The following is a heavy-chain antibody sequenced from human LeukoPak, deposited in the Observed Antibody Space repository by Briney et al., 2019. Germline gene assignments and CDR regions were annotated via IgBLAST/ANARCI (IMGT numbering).Heavy chain of an antibody. CDR3: ARDIPVTMVRGLRLGYFDY. V-gene: IGHV3-7*01. Sequence: GGSLRLSCAASGFAFSTYWMSWVRQAPGKGLEWVANIKQDGSEKYYVDSVKGRFTISRDNAKNLLYLQMDSLRAEDTAVYYCARDIPVTMVRGLRLGYFDYWGQGSLVTVSS. J-gene: IGHJ4*02. CDR2: IKQDGSEK. D-gene: IGHD3-10*01. CDR1: GFAFSTYW.